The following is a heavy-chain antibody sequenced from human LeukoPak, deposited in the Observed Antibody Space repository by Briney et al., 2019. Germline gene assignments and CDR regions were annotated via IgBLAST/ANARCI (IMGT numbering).Heavy chain of an antibody. V-gene: IGHV3-23*01. CDR2: ISGSGGST. Sequence: GGSLRLSCVPSGSSFSNYAMSWVRQAPGKGLEWVSSISGSGGSTHHVDSVKGRFTISRDKTKNTLYLQMNSLRAEDTAVYYCAKSSYYDASGYYREYYFDSWGQGTLVTVSS. J-gene: IGHJ4*02. D-gene: IGHD3-22*01. CDR1: GSSFSNYA. CDR3: AKSSYYDASGYYREYYFDS.